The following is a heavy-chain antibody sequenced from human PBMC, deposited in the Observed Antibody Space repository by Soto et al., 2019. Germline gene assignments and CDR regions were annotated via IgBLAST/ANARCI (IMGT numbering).Heavy chain of an antibody. CDR3: ATGGRGYSSAPRFYFEY. CDR1: GGIFSSNA. V-gene: IGHV1-69*01. Sequence: QVQLVQSGAEVKRPGSSVKVSCQASGGIFSSNAISWVRQAPGQGLEWMGGILPIFDTTHYAQKFQGRVTITADESTSIAYMELSSLKSEDTALYCCATGGRGYSSAPRFYFEYWGQGTLVTVSS. CDR2: ILPIFDTT. J-gene: IGHJ4*02. D-gene: IGHD5-18*01.